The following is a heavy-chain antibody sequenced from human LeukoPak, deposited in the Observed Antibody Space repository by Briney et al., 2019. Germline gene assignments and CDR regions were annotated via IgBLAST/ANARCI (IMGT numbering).Heavy chain of an antibody. D-gene: IGHD1-7*01. CDR1: GFTFGDYA. CDR3: ARDNWARNYRIDS. J-gene: IGHJ4*02. Sequence: GRSLRLSCTASGFTFGDYAMSWVRQAQGKGLEWVGFIRSKLYGGTPEYAASVKGRVTISRDDSKSIAYLQLNSLKTEDTAVYFCARDNWARNYRIDSWGQGTLVTVSS. V-gene: IGHV3-49*04. CDR2: IRSKLYGGTP.